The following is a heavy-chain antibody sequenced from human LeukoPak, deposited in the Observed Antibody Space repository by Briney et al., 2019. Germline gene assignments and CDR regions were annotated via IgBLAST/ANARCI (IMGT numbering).Heavy chain of an antibody. D-gene: IGHD3-3*01. CDR1: GFTFSTYW. Sequence: GSLRLSCAASGFTFSTYWMNWYRQAPGKGLEWVSAISGSGGSTYYADSVKGRFTISRDNSKNTLYLQMNSLRAEDTAVYYCSRGFSLYYYYGMDVWGQGTTVTVSS. V-gene: IGHV3-23*01. CDR2: ISGSGGST. CDR3: SRGFSLYYYYGMDV. J-gene: IGHJ6*02.